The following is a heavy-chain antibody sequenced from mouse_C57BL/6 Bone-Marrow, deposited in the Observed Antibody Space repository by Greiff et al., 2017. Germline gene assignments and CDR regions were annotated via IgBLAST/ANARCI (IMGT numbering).Heavy chain of an antibody. D-gene: IGHD1-1*01. Sequence: VKQSCKASGYTFTSYWMQWVKQRPGQGLEWIGEIDPSDSYTNYNQKFKGKATLTVDTSSSTAYMQLSSLTSEDSAVYYCARGRYYYGRRRVYSFAYWGQGTLVTVSA. CDR1: GYTFTSYW. CDR2: IDPSDSYT. V-gene: IGHV1-50*01. CDR3: ARGRYYYGRRRVYSFAY. J-gene: IGHJ3*01.